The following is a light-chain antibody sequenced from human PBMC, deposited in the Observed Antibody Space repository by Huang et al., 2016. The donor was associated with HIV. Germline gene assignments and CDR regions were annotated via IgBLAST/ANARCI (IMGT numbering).Light chain of an antibody. V-gene: IGKV3-11*01. Sequence: EIVLTQSPATLSLSPGERATLPCRASQSVSRYLAWYQQKPGQAPRLLIYDASNRATGIPARCSGSGSGTDFTLTISSLEPEDFAVYYCQQRSNWPPITFGQGTRLEIK. CDR1: QSVSRY. J-gene: IGKJ5*01. CDR3: QQRSNWPPIT. CDR2: DAS.